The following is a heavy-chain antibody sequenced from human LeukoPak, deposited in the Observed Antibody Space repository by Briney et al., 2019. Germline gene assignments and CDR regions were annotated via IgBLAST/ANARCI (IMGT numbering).Heavy chain of an antibody. CDR1: GGSISSYY. CDR2: IYYSGST. J-gene: IGHJ4*02. Sequence: SETLSLTCTVSGGSISSYYWSWIRQPPGKGLEWIGYIYYSGSTNYNPSLKSRVTISVDTSKSQFSLKLSSVTAADAAVYYCARDYYDSCGYYSSRVFDYWGQGTLVTVSS. V-gene: IGHV4-59*12. CDR3: ARDYYDSCGYYSSRVFDY. D-gene: IGHD3-22*01.